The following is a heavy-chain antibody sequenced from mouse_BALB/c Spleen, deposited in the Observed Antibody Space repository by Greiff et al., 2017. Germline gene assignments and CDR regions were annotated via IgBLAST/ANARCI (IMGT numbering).Heavy chain of an antibody. J-gene: IGHJ4*01. D-gene: IGHD1-1*01. V-gene: IGHV1-67*01. Sequence: VKLQESGPELVRPGVSVKISCKGSSYTFTDYAMHWVKQSHAKSLEWIGVISTYYGNTNYNQKFKGKATMTVDKSSSTAYMELARLTSEDSAVYYCARGYYGSSYDYAMDYWGQGTSVTVSS. CDR3: ARGYYGSSYDYAMDY. CDR2: ISTYYGNT. CDR1: SYTFTDYA.